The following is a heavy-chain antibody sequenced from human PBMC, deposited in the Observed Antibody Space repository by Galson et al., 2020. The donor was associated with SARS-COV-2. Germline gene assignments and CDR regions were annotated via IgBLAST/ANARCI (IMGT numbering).Heavy chain of an antibody. CDR1: EFTFSNYS. CDR3: ARESPDYYGSEIDY. Sequence: GGTLRHSNAASEFTFSNYSRNWVRQAPGKGLEWVAIISYDGTNKYYADSVKGRFTISRDNSKNTLYLQMNSLRAEDTAVYYCARESPDYYGSEIDYWGQGTLVTVSS. J-gene: IGHJ4*02. D-gene: IGHD3-10*01. CDR2: ISYDGTNK. V-gene: IGHV3-30*04.